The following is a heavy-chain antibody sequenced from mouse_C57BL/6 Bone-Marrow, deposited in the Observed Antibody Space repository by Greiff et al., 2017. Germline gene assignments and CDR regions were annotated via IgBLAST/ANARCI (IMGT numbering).Heavy chain of an antibody. CDR3: VRFGNYGYFDV. D-gene: IGHD2-1*01. CDR1: GFSFNTYA. CDR2: IRSKSNNYAT. J-gene: IGHJ1*03. Sequence: EVQVVESGGGLVQPKGSLKLSCAASGFSFNTYAMNWVRQAPGKGLEWVARIRSKSNNYATYYADSVKDRFTISRDDSESMLYLQMNNLKTEDTAMYYCVRFGNYGYFDVWGTGTTVTVSS. V-gene: IGHV10-1*01.